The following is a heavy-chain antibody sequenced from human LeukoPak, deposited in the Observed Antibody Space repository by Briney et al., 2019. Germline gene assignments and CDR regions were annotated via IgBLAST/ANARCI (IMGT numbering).Heavy chain of an antibody. CDR2: IIPIFGTA. CDR3: ARDLYYDSSGYYSD. Sequence: ASVKVSCQASGGTFSSYAISWVRQAPGQGLGWMGGIIPIFGTANYAQKFQGRVTITTDESTSTAYMELSSLRSEDTAVYYCARDLYYDSSGYYSDWGQGTLVTVSS. D-gene: IGHD3-22*01. J-gene: IGHJ4*02. CDR1: GGTFSSYA. V-gene: IGHV1-69*05.